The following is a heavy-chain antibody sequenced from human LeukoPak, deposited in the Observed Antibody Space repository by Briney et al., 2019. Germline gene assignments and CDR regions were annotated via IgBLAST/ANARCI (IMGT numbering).Heavy chain of an antibody. J-gene: IGHJ3*02. Sequence: LSGGSLRLSCAASGFTFSSYAMSWVRQAPGKGLEWVSAISGSGGSTYYADSVKGRFTISRDNSKSTLYLQMNSLRAEDTAVYYCARRARYFDWRNAFDIWGQGTMVTVSS. V-gene: IGHV3-23*01. CDR3: ARRARYFDWRNAFDI. CDR2: ISGSGGST. D-gene: IGHD3-9*01. CDR1: GFTFSSYA.